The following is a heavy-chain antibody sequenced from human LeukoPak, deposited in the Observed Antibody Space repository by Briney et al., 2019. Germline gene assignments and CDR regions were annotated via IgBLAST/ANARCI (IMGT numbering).Heavy chain of an antibody. CDR2: ISGGGDST. J-gene: IGHJ4*02. CDR1: GFTFRTYG. Sequence: PGKSLRLSCAASGFTFRTYGMTWVRQAPGKGLEWVSGISGGGDSTYYADSVKGRFTISRDSSKNTLSLQMNSLRADDTAIYYCAKARGGYFFEENWGQGTLVTVSS. CDR3: AKARGGYFFEEN. V-gene: IGHV3-23*01. D-gene: IGHD3-22*01.